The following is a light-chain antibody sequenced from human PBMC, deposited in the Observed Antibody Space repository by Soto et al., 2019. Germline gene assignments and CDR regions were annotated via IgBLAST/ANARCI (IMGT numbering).Light chain of an antibody. CDR3: QQRYSTPRT. V-gene: IGKV1-39*01. CDR1: QSSRSY. Sequence: DIQMTQSPSSLSASVGDRVTITCRASQSSRSYLNWYQQKPGKAPKLLIYAASSLQSGVPSRFSGSGSGTDFTLTISSLQPEDFATYYCQQRYSTPRTFGQGNKLEIK. CDR2: AAS. J-gene: IGKJ2*01.